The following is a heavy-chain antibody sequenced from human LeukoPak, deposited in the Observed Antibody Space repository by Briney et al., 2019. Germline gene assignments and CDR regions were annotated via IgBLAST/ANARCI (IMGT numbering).Heavy chain of an antibody. Sequence: PGGSLRLSCAASGFTFSDYYMSWIRQAPGKGLEWVSYISGRSSYTDYADSVKGRLTISRDNAKNSLYLQMNSLRAEDTAVYYCAKQYCSGGRCHFDYWGQGTLVTVSS. CDR1: GFTFSDYY. V-gene: IGHV3-11*06. D-gene: IGHD2-15*01. CDR2: ISGRSSYT. J-gene: IGHJ4*02. CDR3: AKQYCSGGRCHFDY.